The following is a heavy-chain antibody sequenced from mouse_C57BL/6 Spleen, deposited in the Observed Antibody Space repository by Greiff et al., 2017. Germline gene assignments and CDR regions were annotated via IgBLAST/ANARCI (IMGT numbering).Heavy chain of an antibody. D-gene: IGHD4-1*01. V-gene: IGHV1-52*01. Sequence: VQLQQPGAELVRPGSSVKLSCKASGYTFTSYWMHWVKQRPIQGLEWIGNIDPSDSETHYNQKFKDKATLTVDKSSSTAYKQLSSLTSEDSAVYYGAKLGRRGAMDYWGQGTSVTVSS. J-gene: IGHJ4*01. CDR3: AKLGRRGAMDY. CDR1: GYTFTSYW. CDR2: IDPSDSET.